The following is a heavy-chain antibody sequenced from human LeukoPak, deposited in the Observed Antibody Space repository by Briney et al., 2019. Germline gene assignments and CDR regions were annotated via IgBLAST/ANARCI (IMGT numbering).Heavy chain of an antibody. Sequence: PGGSLRLSCAASGXTFSNACMTWVRQAPGKGLEWVGHIKSKTDGGTTDFAAPVKGRFTISRDDSKNTLFLQMNSLKTEDTAIYYCTTGTWIQLWLPDYWGQGTLVTVSS. D-gene: IGHD5-18*01. CDR1: GXTFSNAC. V-gene: IGHV3-15*01. CDR3: TTGTWIQLWLPDY. CDR2: IKSKTDGGTT. J-gene: IGHJ4*02.